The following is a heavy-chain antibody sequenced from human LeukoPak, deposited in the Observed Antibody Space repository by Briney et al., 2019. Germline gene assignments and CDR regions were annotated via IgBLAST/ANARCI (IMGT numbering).Heavy chain of an antibody. D-gene: IGHD5-12*01. Sequence: ASAKVSCKASGYTFTSYYMHWLRQPPGQGLEWMGIINPSGGSSSYAQKFQGRVTMTRDTSTSTVYMELSSQRSEDTAVYYCARTSDVDIVATPIDYWGQGTLVTVSS. J-gene: IGHJ4*02. CDR1: GYTFTSYY. V-gene: IGHV1-46*01. CDR2: INPSGGSS. CDR3: ARTSDVDIVATPIDY.